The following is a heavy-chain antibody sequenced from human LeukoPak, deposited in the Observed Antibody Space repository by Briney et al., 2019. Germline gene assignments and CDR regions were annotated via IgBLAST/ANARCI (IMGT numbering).Heavy chain of an antibody. CDR3: ARDSREYYYYYGMDV. CDR1: GFTFSSYS. J-gene: IGHJ6*02. V-gene: IGHV3-21*01. CDR2: ISSSSSYI. Sequence: GGSLRLSCAASGFTFSSYSMNWVRQAPGKGLEWVSSISSSSSYIYYADSVKGRFTISGDNAKNSLYLQMNSLRAEDTAVYYCARDSREYYYYYGMDVWGQGTTVTVSS.